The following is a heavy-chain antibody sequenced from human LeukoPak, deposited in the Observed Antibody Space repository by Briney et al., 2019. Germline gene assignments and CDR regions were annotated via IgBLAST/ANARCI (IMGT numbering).Heavy chain of an antibody. CDR2: ISGSGGST. V-gene: IGHV3-23*01. Sequence: GGSLRLSCAASGFTFSSYAMSWVRQAPGKGLEWVSAISGSGGSTYYADSVKGRFTISRDNSKNTLYLQMNSLRAEDTAVYYCATDRTYYYDSSGDELDYWGQGTLVTVSS. J-gene: IGHJ4*02. CDR3: ATDRTYYYDSSGDELDY. D-gene: IGHD3-22*01. CDR1: GFTFSSYA.